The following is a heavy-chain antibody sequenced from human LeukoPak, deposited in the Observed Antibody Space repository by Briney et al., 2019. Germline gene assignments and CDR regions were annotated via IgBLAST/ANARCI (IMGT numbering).Heavy chain of an antibody. CDR2: INTNTGNP. CDR1: GYTFISYA. J-gene: IGHJ3*02. D-gene: IGHD3-22*01. CDR3: RAHYDSSGYPYDAFGI. Sequence: ASVKVSCKASGYTFISYAMNWVRQAPGQGLEWMGWINTNTGNPTYAQGFTGRFVFSLDTSVSTAYLQISSLKAEDTAVYYCRAHYDSSGYPYDAFGIWGQGTMVTVSS. V-gene: IGHV7-4-1*02.